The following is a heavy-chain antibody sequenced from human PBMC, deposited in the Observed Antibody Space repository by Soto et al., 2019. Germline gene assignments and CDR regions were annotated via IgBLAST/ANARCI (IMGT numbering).Heavy chain of an antibody. Sequence: EVQLVESGGGLVKPGGSLRLSCAASGFTFSSYSMNWVRQAPGKGLEWVSSISSSSSYIYYADSVKGRFTISRDNAKNSLYLHMNSLRAEDTAVYYCARSSVEGDSYGIWYFDLWGRGTLVTVSS. CDR3: ARSSVEGDSYGIWYFDL. CDR2: ISSSSSYI. D-gene: IGHD5-18*01. V-gene: IGHV3-21*01. J-gene: IGHJ2*01. CDR1: GFTFSSYS.